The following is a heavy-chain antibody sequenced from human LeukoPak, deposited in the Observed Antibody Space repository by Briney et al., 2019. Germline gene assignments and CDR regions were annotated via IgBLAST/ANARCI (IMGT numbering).Heavy chain of an antibody. CDR2: ISGSGGST. J-gene: IGHJ5*02. Sequence: QSGGSLRLSCAASGFTFSSYAMSWVRQAPGKGLEWVSAISGSGGSTYYADSVKGRFTISRDNSKNTLYLQMNSLRAEDTAVYYCARERLAHNWFDPWGQGTLVTVSS. CDR1: GFTFSSYA. CDR3: ARERLAHNWFDP. V-gene: IGHV3-23*01.